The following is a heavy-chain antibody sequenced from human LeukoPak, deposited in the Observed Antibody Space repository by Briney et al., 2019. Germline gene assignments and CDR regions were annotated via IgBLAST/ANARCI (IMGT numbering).Heavy chain of an antibody. J-gene: IGHJ4*02. CDR3: ARGKYCSGGSCYGPKWNYFDY. V-gene: IGHV1-69*05. CDR2: IIPIFGTA. D-gene: IGHD2-15*01. Sequence: SVKVSCKASGGTFSSYAISWVRQAPGQGLEWMGGIIPIFGTANYAQNFQGRVTITTDDSTSTAFMELSSLRSEDTAVYYCARGKYCSGGSCYGPKWNYFDYWGQGTLVTVSS. CDR1: GGTFSSYA.